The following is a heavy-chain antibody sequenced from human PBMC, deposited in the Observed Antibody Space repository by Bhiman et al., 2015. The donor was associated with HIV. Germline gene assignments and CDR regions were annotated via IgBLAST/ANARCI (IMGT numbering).Heavy chain of an antibody. CDR1: GFIFDDYG. Sequence: EVQLVESGGGVLRPGGSLRLSCEGFGFIFDDYGLSWVRQAPGKGLEWVSSISSSSSYIYYADSVKGRFTISRDNAKNSLYLQMNSLRAEDTGVYNCARDQAREVNGMDVWGQGTTVTVSS. J-gene: IGHJ6*02. CDR2: ISSSSSYI. D-gene: IGHD3-10*01. CDR3: ARDQAREVNGMDV. V-gene: IGHV3-21*02.